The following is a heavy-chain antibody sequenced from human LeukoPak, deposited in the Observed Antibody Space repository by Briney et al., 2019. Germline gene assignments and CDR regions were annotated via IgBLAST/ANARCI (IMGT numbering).Heavy chain of an antibody. Sequence: PGGSLRLSCAASGFTFSDYYMSWLRRAPGKGLEWVSYISSSGSTIYHADSVKGRFTISRDNAKNSLYLQMNSLRAEDTAVYYCARVPLDSSSLGFDYWGQGTLVTVSS. J-gene: IGHJ4*02. V-gene: IGHV3-11*01. CDR2: ISSSGSTI. CDR1: GFTFSDYY. CDR3: ARVPLDSSSLGFDY. D-gene: IGHD6-13*01.